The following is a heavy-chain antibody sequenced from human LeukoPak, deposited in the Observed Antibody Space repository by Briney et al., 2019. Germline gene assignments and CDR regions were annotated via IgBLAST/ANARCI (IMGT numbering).Heavy chain of an antibody. Sequence: ASVKVSCKASGYTFTSYGISWVRQAPGQGLEWMGWISAYNGNTNYAQKLQGRVTMTTDTSTSTAYMELRSLRSDDTAVYYCARSSASSSPPVFDYWGQGTLVTVSS. CDR2: ISAYNGNT. CDR3: ARSSASSSPPVFDY. D-gene: IGHD6-6*01. J-gene: IGHJ4*02. V-gene: IGHV1-18*01. CDR1: GYTFTSYG.